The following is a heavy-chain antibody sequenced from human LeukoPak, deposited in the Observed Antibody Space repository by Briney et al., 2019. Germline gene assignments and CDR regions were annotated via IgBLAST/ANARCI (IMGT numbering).Heavy chain of an antibody. CDR2: IYYSGST. CDR1: GGSISSSSYY. CDR3: ARAYYFDSTGYLS. Sequence: SETLSLTCTVSGGSISSSSYYWGWIRQPPGKGLEWIGSIYYSGSTYYNPSLKSRVTISVDTSKNHFSVKLSSVTAADTAVYYCARAYYFDSTGYLSWGQGILVTVSS. V-gene: IGHV4-39*02. J-gene: IGHJ5*02. D-gene: IGHD3-22*01.